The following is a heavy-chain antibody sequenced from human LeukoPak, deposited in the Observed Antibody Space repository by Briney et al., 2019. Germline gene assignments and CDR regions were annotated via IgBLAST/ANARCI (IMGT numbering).Heavy chain of an antibody. CDR1: GFTVISNY. V-gene: IGHV3-66*01. CDR2: IYSGVIT. J-gene: IGHJ1*01. CDR3: ARDGHYDILTGYFQD. Sequence: GGSLRLSCAASGFTVISNYMSWVRQAPGKGLEWVSVIYSGVITYYADSVKGRFTISRDNSKNTLYLQMNSLRAEDTAVYYCARDGHYDILTGYFQDWGQGTLVTASS. D-gene: IGHD3-9*01.